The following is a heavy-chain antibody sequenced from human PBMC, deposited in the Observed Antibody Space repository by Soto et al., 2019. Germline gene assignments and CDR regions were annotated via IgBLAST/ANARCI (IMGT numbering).Heavy chain of an antibody. Sequence: SETLSLTCAVYGGSFSGYYWSWIRQPPGKGLEWIGEINHSGSTNYNPSLKSRVTISVDTSKNQFSLKLSSVTAADTAVYYCARSVVGQQLLDYWGQGTLVTVSS. CDR2: INHSGST. CDR1: GGSFSGYY. V-gene: IGHV4-34*01. D-gene: IGHD6-13*01. CDR3: ARSVVGQQLLDY. J-gene: IGHJ4*02.